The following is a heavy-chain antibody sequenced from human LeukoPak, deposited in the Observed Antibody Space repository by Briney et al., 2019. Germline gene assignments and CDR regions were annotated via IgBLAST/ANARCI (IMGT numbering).Heavy chain of an antibody. Sequence: GGSLRLSCAASGFTVSSNYMSWVRQAPGKGLEWVSVIYSGGNTYYADSVKGRFTISRDNSKNTLFLEMNSLRAEDTAVYYCATKTGHCSGGSCYDYWGQGTLVIVSS. V-gene: IGHV3-53*01. D-gene: IGHD2-15*01. CDR1: GFTVSSNY. CDR3: ATKTGHCSGGSCYDY. CDR2: IYSGGNT. J-gene: IGHJ4*02.